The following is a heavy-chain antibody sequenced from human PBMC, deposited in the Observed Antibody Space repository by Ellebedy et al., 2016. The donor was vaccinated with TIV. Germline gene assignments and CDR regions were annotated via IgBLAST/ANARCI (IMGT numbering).Heavy chain of an antibody. D-gene: IGHD6-19*01. V-gene: IGHV1-18*04. Sequence: AASVKVSCKASGYTFTNYGITWVRQAPGQGLEWMGWISAYSGDRNSAQELQGRVTMTTDTSTNTAYMGLRSLRSDDTAVYYCATSSGWYFYYFDYWGQGTLVTVSS. J-gene: IGHJ4*02. CDR3: ATSSGWYFYYFDY. CDR2: ISAYSGDR. CDR1: GYTFTNYG.